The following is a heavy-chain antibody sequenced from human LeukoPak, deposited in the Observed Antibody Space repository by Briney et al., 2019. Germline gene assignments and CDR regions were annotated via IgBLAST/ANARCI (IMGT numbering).Heavy chain of an antibody. CDR1: GFTFSSYW. CDR3: TRGQQLVGD. J-gene: IGHJ4*02. V-gene: IGHV3-74*01. Sequence: GGSLRLSCAASGFTFSSYWMHWFRQAPGKGLVWVSRINPDGGSTAYADSVKGRFTISRDNAKNTLHLQMNSLRVEDTAVYYCTRGQQLVGDWGQGTLVTVSS. CDR2: INPDGGST. D-gene: IGHD6-13*01.